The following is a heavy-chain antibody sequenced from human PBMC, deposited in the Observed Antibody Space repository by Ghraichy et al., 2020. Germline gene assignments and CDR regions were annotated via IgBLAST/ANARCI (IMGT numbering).Heavy chain of an antibody. V-gene: IGHV4-59*01. D-gene: IGHD6-19*01. Sequence: SGTLSLTCTVSGGSINTYYWSWIRQPPGKGLEWIGYIYYSGSTNYNPSLESRVTISVDTSKNQFSLKLSSVTAADTAVYYCARGGSGPEWLVFRYWGQGTLVTVSS. J-gene: IGHJ4*02. CDR3: ARGGSGPEWLVFRY. CDR2: IYYSGST. CDR1: GGSINTYY.